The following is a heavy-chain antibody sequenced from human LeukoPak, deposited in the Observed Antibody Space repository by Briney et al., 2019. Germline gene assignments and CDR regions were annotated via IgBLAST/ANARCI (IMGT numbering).Heavy chain of an antibody. V-gene: IGHV5-51*01. CDR2: ICPGDSDT. J-gene: IGHJ6*03. D-gene: IGHD6-13*01. CDR1: GYSFTSYW. Sequence: GGSLRLSCAASGYSFTSYWIGWVRQMPGKGLEWMGIICPGDSDTRYSLSFQGQVTISADKSISTADLQWSSLKASDTAMYYCARQDSSSWYDYYYMDVWGKGTTVTVSS. CDR3: ARQDSSSWYDYYYMDV.